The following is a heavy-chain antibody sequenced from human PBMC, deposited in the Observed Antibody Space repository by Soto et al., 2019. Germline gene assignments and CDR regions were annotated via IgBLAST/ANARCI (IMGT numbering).Heavy chain of an antibody. Sequence: QAHLVESGGGVVQPGRSLRLSCAASGFTFTSYGMHWVRQAPGTRLEWVAVISYDGGRQHYADSVKGRFTISRDTSKNLVLLQMNSLRAEDTAVYYCVSDRGYGHASVPYSWGQGTLVSVSS. J-gene: IGHJ4*02. D-gene: IGHD5-18*01. CDR3: VSDRGYGHASVPYS. CDR2: ISYDGGRQ. CDR1: GFTFTSYG. V-gene: IGHV3-30*03.